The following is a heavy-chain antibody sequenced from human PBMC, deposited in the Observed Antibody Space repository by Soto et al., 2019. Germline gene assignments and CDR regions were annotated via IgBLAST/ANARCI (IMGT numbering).Heavy chain of an antibody. V-gene: IGHV4-59*08. J-gene: IGHJ4*02. CDR2: VYYSGNT. Sequence: PSETLSLTCTISDGSISSYYWSWIRQPPGKALEWIGYVYYSGNTNYSPSLKSRVTISVDPSKNQFSLKLSSVTAADTAVYYCVRFWPPPYSDALTDYTHAFDYWVQGTLVT. CDR1: DGSISSYY. D-gene: IGHD3-9*01. CDR3: VRFWPPPYSDALTDYTHAFDY.